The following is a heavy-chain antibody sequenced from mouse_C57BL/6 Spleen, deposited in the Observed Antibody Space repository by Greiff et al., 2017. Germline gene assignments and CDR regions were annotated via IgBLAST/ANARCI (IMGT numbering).Heavy chain of an antibody. D-gene: IGHD1-1*01. CDR1: GYTFTSYD. V-gene: IGHV1-85*01. CDR3: ARSPPYYYGSSHWYFDV. Sequence: QVQLQQSGPELVKPGASVKLSCKASGYTFTSYDINWVKQRPGQGLEWIGWIYPRDCITKYNEKFKGKATLTVDTSSSTAYMELHSLTSEDSAVYFCARSPPYYYGSSHWYFDVWGTGTTVTVSS. J-gene: IGHJ1*03. CDR2: IYPRDCIT.